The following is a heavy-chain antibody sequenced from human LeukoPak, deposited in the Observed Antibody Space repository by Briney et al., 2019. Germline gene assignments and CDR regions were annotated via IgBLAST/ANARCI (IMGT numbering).Heavy chain of an antibody. J-gene: IGHJ4*02. V-gene: IGHV3-33*01. Sequence: SGGSLTLSCAASGFTFCSYGMLWLPQAPGKGREGVAVIWYDGSNKYYADSVKGRFTISRDNSKNTLYLQMSSLRAEATAVYYCARGYYEHHYFDYWGQGTLVTVSS. CDR2: IWYDGSNK. CDR3: ARGYYEHHYFDY. D-gene: IGHD3-22*01. CDR1: GFTFCSYG.